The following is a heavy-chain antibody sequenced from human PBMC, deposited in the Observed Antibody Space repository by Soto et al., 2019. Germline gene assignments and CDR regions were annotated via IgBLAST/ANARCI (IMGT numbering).Heavy chain of an antibody. CDR2: IYYSGAT. CDR1: GGSISSGGYY. D-gene: IGHD3-10*01. J-gene: IGHJ6*02. CDR3: ARGFSGSRPGDYYYYVMDA. V-gene: IGHV4-31*03. Sequence: QVQLQESGPGLVKPSQTLSLTCSVSGGSISSGGYYWSWIRQHPGKGLEWIGYIYYSGATYYNPSLKSRATISVDTSKSQSSLKLSSVTAADTTVYYCARGFSGSRPGDYYYYVMDAWGQGTTVTVSS.